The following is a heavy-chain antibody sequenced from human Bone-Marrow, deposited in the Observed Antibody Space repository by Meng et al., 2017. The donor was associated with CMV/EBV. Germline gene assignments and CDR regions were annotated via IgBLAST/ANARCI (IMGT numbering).Heavy chain of an antibody. J-gene: IGHJ4*02. D-gene: IGHD3-3*01. CDR1: GFTFSSYG. CDR3: AKDRRYDFWSGFGY. Sequence: GESLKISCAASGFTFSSYGMHWVRQAPGKGLEWVAFIRYDGSNKYYADSVKGRFTISRDNSKNTLYLQMNSLRAEDTAVYYCAKDRRYDFWSGFGYWGQGPLVPVSS. V-gene: IGHV3-30*02. CDR2: IRYDGSNK.